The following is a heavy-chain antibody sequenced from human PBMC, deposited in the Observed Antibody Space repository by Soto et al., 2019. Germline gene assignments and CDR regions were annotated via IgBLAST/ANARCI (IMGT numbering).Heavy chain of an antibody. CDR1: GYTFTSYA. D-gene: IGHD3-3*01. J-gene: IGHJ5*02. V-gene: IGHV1-3*01. CDR3: ARVPYYDFWSGYFDSSDWFDP. CDR2: INAGNGNT. Sequence: ASGKVSCKASGYTFTSYAMHWVRQAPGQRLEWMGWINAGNGNTKYSQKFQGRVTITRDTSASTAYMELSSLRSEDTAVYYCARVPYYDFWSGYFDSSDWFDPWGQGTLVTVSS.